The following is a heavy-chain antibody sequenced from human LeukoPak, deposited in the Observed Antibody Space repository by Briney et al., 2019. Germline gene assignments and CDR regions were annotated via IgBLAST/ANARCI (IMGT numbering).Heavy chain of an antibody. CDR1: GGSFSSYY. D-gene: IGHD1-26*01. Sequence: SETLSLTCAVYGGSFSSYYWSWIRQPPGKGLEWIGYIYYSGSTNYNPSLKSRVTISVDTSKNQFSLKLSSVTAADTAVYYCASTDGGSYGMEYYYYGMDVWGQGTTVTVSS. V-gene: IGHV4-59*08. CDR2: IYYSGST. CDR3: ASTDGGSYGMEYYYYGMDV. J-gene: IGHJ6*02.